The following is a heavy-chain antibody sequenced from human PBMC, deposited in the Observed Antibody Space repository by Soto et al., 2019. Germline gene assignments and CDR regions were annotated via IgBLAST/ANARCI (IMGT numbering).Heavy chain of an antibody. CDR1: GFTFSSYG. V-gene: IGHV3-33*01. CDR2: IWYDGSNK. CDR3: ARPPYYYDSSGYFDY. J-gene: IGHJ4*02. D-gene: IGHD3-22*01. Sequence: GGSPRLSCAASGFTFSSYGMHWVRQAPGKGLEWVAVIWYDGSNKYYADSVKGRFTISRDNSKNTLYLQMNSLRAEDTAVYYCARPPYYYDSSGYFDYWGQGTLVTVSS.